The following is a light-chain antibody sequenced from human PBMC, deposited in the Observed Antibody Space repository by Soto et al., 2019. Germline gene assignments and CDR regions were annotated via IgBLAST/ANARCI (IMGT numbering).Light chain of an antibody. J-gene: IGKJ4*01. CDR1: QGIRNG. Sequence: DIQMTQSPSSLSASVGDGVTITCRASQGIRNGLGWFQQKPGKAPKRLIYAASSLQSGVSSRFSGSGSGTECTLTISSLQPEDFATYYCLQHNSYPLTFGGGTKVEIK. CDR2: AAS. V-gene: IGKV1-17*01. CDR3: LQHNSYPLT.